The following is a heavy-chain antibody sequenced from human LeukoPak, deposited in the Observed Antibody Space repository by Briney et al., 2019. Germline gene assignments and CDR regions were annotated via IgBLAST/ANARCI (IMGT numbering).Heavy chain of an antibody. D-gene: IGHD3-22*01. Sequence: VASVKVSCKASGGTFSTYAISWVRQAPGQGLEWMGGIIPIFRTANYAQKSQGRVTITADESTSTAYMELSSLRSEDTAVYYCASLDSSGYYKGRTQDYWGQGTLVTVSS. CDR3: ASLDSSGYYKGRTQDY. J-gene: IGHJ4*02. CDR1: GGTFSTYA. CDR2: IIPIFRTA. V-gene: IGHV1-69*13.